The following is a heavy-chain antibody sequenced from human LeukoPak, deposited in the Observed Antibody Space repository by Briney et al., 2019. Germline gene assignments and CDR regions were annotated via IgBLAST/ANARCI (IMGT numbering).Heavy chain of an antibody. V-gene: IGHV4-30-4*01. J-gene: IGHJ5*02. CDR2: VYYSGST. CDR3: ARGGGGSSTVTTYWFDP. CDR1: GDSISGADYY. D-gene: IGHD4-17*01. Sequence: SETLSLTCTVSGDSISGADYYWSWIRQPPGKGLEGIAYVYYSGSTYYNPSLKSRLTISVDTSKNQFSLKLNSVTAADTAVYYCARGGGGSSTVTTYWFDPWGQGALVTVSS.